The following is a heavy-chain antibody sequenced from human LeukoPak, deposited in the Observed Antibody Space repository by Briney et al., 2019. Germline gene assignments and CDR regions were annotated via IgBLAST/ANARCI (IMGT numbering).Heavy chain of an antibody. D-gene: IGHD4/OR15-4a*01. CDR2: IKQDGSEK. Sequence: GGSLRLSCAASGFTFSKYWMSWVRQAPGKGLEWVANIKQDGSEKYYVDSVKGRFTISRDNAKNSLYLQMNSLRAEDTVVSYCARERSGAYWGQGILVTVSS. CDR1: GFTFSKYW. CDR3: ARERSGAY. J-gene: IGHJ4*02. V-gene: IGHV3-7*01.